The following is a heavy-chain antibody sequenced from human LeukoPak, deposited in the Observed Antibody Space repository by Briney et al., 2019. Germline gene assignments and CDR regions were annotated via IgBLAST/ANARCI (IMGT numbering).Heavy chain of an antibody. CDR3: ARRSDLYYYYYYMDV. D-gene: IGHD6-25*01. Sequence: VASVKVSCKASGYTFTSYAMNWVRQAPGQGLEWMGWINTNTGNPTYAQGFTGRFVFSLDTSVSTAYLQISSLKAEDTAVYYCARRSDLYYYYYYMDVWGKGTTVTVSS. CDR2: INTNTGNP. CDR1: GYTFTSYA. J-gene: IGHJ6*03. V-gene: IGHV7-4-1*02.